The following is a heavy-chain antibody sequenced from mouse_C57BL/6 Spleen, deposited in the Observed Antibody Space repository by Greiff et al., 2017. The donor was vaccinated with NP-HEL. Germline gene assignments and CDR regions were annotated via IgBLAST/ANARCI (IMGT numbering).Heavy chain of an antibody. D-gene: IGHD1-1*01. J-gene: IGHJ4*01. CDR2: ISSGSSTI. Sequence: EVKLVESGGGLVKPGGSLKLSCAASGFTFSDYGMHWVRQAPEKGLEWVAYISSGSSTIYYADTVKGRFTISRDNAKNTLFLQMTSLRSEDTAMYYCARIPFITTVARAMDYWGQGTSVTVSS. CDR1: GFTFSDYG. CDR3: ARIPFITTVARAMDY. V-gene: IGHV5-17*01.